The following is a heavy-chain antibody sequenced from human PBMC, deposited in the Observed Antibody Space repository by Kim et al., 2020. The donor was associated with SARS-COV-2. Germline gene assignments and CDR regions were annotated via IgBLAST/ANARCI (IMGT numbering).Heavy chain of an antibody. CDR3: AKDTVLTHENY. D-gene: IGHD3-9*01. V-gene: IGHV3-23*01. CDR2: T. J-gene: IGHJ4*02. Sequence: TYSADSVKGRFTISRDNSKNTLYLQMNSLRAEDTAVYYCAKDTVLTHENYWGQGTLVTVSS.